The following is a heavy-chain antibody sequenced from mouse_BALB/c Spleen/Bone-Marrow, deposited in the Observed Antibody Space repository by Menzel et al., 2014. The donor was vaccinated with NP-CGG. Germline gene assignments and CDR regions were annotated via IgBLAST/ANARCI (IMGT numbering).Heavy chain of an antibody. Sequence: EVQLVESGGGLVQPGGSLKLSCAASGFTFSSYAMSWVRQTPEKRLEWVATISSGGSYTYYPDSVKGRFTISRDNAKNTLYLQMSSLRSEDTAMYYCARHDGYYAMDYWGQGTSVTVSS. D-gene: IGHD2-3*01. CDR2: ISSGGSYT. J-gene: IGHJ4*01. V-gene: IGHV5-9-3*01. CDR1: GFTFSSYA. CDR3: ARHDGYYAMDY.